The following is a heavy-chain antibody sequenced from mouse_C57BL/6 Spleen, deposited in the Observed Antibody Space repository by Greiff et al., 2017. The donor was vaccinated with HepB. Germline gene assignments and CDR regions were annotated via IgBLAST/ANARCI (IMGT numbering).Heavy chain of an antibody. J-gene: IGHJ3*01. Sequence: VQLQQSGPELVKPGASVKISCKASGYAFSSSWMNWVKQRPGKGLEWIGRIYPGDGDTNYNGKFKGKATLTADKSSSTAYMQLSSLTSEDSAVYCCAREKELGSFAYWGQGTLVTVSA. CDR3: AREKELGSFAY. CDR1: GYAFSSSW. D-gene: IGHD4-1*01. CDR2: IYPGDGDT. V-gene: IGHV1-82*01.